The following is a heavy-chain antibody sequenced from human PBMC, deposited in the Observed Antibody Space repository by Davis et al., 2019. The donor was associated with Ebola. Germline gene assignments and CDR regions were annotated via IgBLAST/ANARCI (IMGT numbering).Heavy chain of an antibody. V-gene: IGHV4-39*07. CDR2: LYYTGSP. D-gene: IGHD6-19*01. Sequence: PSENLSLTCTVSGGSIRDYTTYWSCIRQAPGKGLEWIGTLYYTGSPYYNPALKSRLFMSVDTSKNQFSLELTSVTAADTAMYYCARNTSGFGYFDFWGQGILITVSS. CDR3: ARNTSGFGYFDF. J-gene: IGHJ4*02. CDR1: GGSIRDYTTY.